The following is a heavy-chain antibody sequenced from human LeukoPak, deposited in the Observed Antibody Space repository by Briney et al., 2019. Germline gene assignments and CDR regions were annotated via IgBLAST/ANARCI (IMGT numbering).Heavy chain of an antibody. V-gene: IGHV3-30-3*01. CDR2: ISYDGSNK. Sequence: PGGSLRLSCAASGFTFSSYAMHWVRQAPGKGLEWVAVISYDGSNKYYADSVKGRFTISRDNSKNTLYLQMNSLRAEDTAVYYCAKGSQDIQLWLLEFDYWGQGTLVTVSS. CDR1: GFTFSSYA. CDR3: AKGSQDIQLWLLEFDY. J-gene: IGHJ4*02. D-gene: IGHD5-18*01.